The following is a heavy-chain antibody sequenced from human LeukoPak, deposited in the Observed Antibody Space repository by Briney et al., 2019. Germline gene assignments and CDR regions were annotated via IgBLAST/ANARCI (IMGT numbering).Heavy chain of an antibody. CDR1: GFTFSSYS. V-gene: IGHV3-21*01. Sequence: PGGSLRLSCAASGFTFSSYSMNWVRQAPGKGLEWVSSISSSSSYIYYADSVKGRFTISRDNAKNSLYLQMNSLRAEDTAVYYCARVELHHVYYYYGMDVWGQGTTVTVSS. J-gene: IGHJ6*02. D-gene: IGHD2-21*01. CDR3: ARVELHHVYYYYGMDV. CDR2: ISSSSSYI.